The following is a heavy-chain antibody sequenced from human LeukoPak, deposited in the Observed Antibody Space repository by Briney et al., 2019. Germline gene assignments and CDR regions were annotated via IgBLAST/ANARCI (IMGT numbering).Heavy chain of an antibody. CDR1: GFTFSSYG. D-gene: IGHD4-11*01. J-gene: IGHJ6*03. CDR2: ISYDGSNK. Sequence: GGSLRLSCAASGFTFSSYGMHWVRQAPGKGLEWVAVISYDGSNKYYADSVKGRFTISRDNSKNTLYLQMNSLRAEDTAVYYCAKEFRDDYSNYYYYYYMDVWGKGTTVTVSS. CDR3: AKEFRDDYSNYYYYYYMDV. V-gene: IGHV3-30*18.